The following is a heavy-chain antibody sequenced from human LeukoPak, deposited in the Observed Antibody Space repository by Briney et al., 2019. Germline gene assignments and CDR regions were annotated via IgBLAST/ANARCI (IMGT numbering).Heavy chain of an antibody. J-gene: IGHJ4*02. CDR2: ISPYNGNT. V-gene: IGHV1-18*01. CDR3: SRKYYGSGTETEY. D-gene: IGHD3-10*01. CDR1: GYSFTSYG. Sequence: ASVKVSCKGSGYSFTSYGIIWVRQAPGQGLEWVGWISPYNGNTNYAQKLQGRVAMTTDTSTSTAYMELRSLRSDDTAVYYCSRKYYGSGTETEYWGQGTLVIVSS.